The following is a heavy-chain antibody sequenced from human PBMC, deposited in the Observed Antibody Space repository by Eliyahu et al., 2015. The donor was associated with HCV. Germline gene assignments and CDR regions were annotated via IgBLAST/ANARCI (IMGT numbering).Heavy chain of an antibody. CDR1: GFTFSSYY. CDR2: LSDVGSST. V-gene: IGHV3-23*01. D-gene: IGHD3-22*01. CDR3: AKWFDSRGSIFDY. J-gene: IGHJ4*02. Sequence: EVQLLESGGGLVQPGGSLRLSCAASGFTFSSYYMTWVRQAPGKGLEWVSSLSDVGSSTFYRDSVKGRFTISRDNSRNTLYLQVNSLKAEDTAVYYCAKWFDSRGSIFDYWGQGILVTVSS.